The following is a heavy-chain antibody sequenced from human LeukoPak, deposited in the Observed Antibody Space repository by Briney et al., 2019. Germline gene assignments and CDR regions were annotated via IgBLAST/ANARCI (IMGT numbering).Heavy chain of an antibody. CDR3: AKGPAAMGWEGYFQH. V-gene: IGHV3-9*01. D-gene: IGHD2-2*01. Sequence: PGGSLRLSCAASGFTFGNYVMHWVRQAPGKGLEWVSGISWNSDKIGYVDSVKGRFTISRDNSKNTLYLQMNSLRAEDTAVYYCAKGPAAMGWEGYFQHWGQGTLVTVSS. CDR1: GFTFGNYV. J-gene: IGHJ1*01. CDR2: ISWNSDKI.